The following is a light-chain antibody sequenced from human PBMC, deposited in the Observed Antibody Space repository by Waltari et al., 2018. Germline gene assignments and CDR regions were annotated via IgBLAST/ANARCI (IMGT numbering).Light chain of an antibody. Sequence: DIVMTQSPDSLAVSLGERATINCKSSQSVFYTSNNNNYLAWYQQKPGQPPKLLIYWASTRESGVPDRFSGSGSGTDFTLTISNLQPEDVAVYYCQQLFLTPFTFGPGTKVNIK. CDR3: QQLFLTPFT. V-gene: IGKV4-1*01. CDR1: QSVFYTSNNNNY. J-gene: IGKJ3*01. CDR2: WAS.